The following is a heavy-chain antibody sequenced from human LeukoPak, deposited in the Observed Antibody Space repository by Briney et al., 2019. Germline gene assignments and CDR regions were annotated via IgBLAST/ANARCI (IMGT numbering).Heavy chain of an antibody. J-gene: IGHJ4*02. CDR2: MNPNSGNT. CDR3: ARDGHDSSGYYEDY. V-gene: IGHV1-8*03. D-gene: IGHD3-22*01. Sequence: ASVKVSCKTSGYSFTSYFIHWVRQATGQGLEWMGWMNPNSGNTGYAQKFQGRVTITRNTSISTAYMELSSLRSEDTAVYYCARDGHDSSGYYEDYWGQGTLVTVSS. CDR1: GYSFTSYF.